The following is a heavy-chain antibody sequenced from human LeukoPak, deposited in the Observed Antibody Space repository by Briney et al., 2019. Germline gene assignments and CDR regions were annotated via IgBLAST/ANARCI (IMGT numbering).Heavy chain of an antibody. J-gene: IGHJ4*02. V-gene: IGHV3-48*04. Sequence: PGGSLRLSCAASGFAFSNYNMHWVRQAPGKGLEWVSYISSSSSTIFYADSVKGRFTISRDNAKNSLYLQMNSLRAEDTAVYYCARASPSSTSCYAVWGQGTLVTVSS. D-gene: IGHD2-2*01. CDR2: ISSSSSTI. CDR1: GFAFSNYN. CDR3: ARASPSSTSCYAV.